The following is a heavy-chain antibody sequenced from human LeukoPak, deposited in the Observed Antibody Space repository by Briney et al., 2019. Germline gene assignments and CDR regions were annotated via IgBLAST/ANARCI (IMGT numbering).Heavy chain of an antibody. Sequence: GGSLRLPCAASGFTFSSYAMSWVRQAPGKGLEWVSAISGSGGSTYYADSVKGRFTISRDNSKNTLYLQMNSLRAEDTAVYYCAKVIEGYYDSSGYHPDDWGQGTLVTVSS. CDR1: GFTFSSYA. D-gene: IGHD3-22*01. CDR3: AKVIEGYYDSSGYHPDD. V-gene: IGHV3-23*01. J-gene: IGHJ4*02. CDR2: ISGSGGST.